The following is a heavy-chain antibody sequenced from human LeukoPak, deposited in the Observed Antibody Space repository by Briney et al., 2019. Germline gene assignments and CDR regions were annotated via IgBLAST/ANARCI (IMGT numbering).Heavy chain of an antibody. CDR2: ISGDGGST. Sequence: GGSLRLSCAASGFTFDDYAMHWVRQPPGKGLEWVSLISGDGGSTYYADSVKGRFTISRGNSKNSLYLQMNSLRTEDTALYYCAKVFSGNYGLSDYWGQGTPVTVSS. J-gene: IGHJ4*02. CDR1: GFTFDDYA. CDR3: AKVFSGNYGLSDY. D-gene: IGHD1-26*01. V-gene: IGHV3-43*02.